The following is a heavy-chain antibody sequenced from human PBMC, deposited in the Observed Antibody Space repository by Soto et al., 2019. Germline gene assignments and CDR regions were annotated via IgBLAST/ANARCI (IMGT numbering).Heavy chain of an antibody. CDR2: IVPLSDRT. V-gene: IGHV1-69*01. D-gene: IGHD2-15*01. Sequence: QVQLVQSGAEVKKPGSSLKVSCKVFGETLNSNPIGWVRQAPGQGLEWVGGIVPLSDRTNYAQELQGRVTVPAYGSTSTVYMELSNLKSDDTAVYYCARKSGRDCHSGGGCFSLDVWGQGSLITVSS. CDR3: ARKSGRDCHSGGGCFSLDV. J-gene: IGHJ4*02. CDR1: GETLNSNP.